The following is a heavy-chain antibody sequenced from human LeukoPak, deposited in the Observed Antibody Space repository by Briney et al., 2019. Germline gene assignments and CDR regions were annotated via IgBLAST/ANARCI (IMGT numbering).Heavy chain of an antibody. Sequence: SETLSLTCTVSGGSISSYYWSWIRQPPGKGLEWIGYIYYSGSTNYSPSLKSRVTISVDTSKNQFSLKLSSVTAADTAVYYCARDRNHRYYYDSSGSPRYYYYYMDVWGKGTTVTVSS. J-gene: IGHJ6*03. CDR2: IYYSGST. D-gene: IGHD3-22*01. CDR3: ARDRNHRYYYDSSGSPRYYYYYMDV. V-gene: IGHV4-59*01. CDR1: GGSISSYY.